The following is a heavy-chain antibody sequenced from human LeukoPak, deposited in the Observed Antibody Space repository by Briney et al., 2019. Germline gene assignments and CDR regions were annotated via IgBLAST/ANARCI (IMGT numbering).Heavy chain of an antibody. J-gene: IGHJ3*02. CDR2: ISASVGST. CDR3: AKDQTYSSSWYYVFDM. D-gene: IGHD6-13*01. CDR1: GFTFSNYA. V-gene: IGHV3-23*01. Sequence: GGSLRLSCAVSGFTFSNYAMSWVRQTPGKGLEWVSSISASVGSTYYADSVKGRFTISRDDSKNTLYLQMNSLRAEDTAIYYCAKDQTYSSSWYYVFDMWGQGTMVIVSS.